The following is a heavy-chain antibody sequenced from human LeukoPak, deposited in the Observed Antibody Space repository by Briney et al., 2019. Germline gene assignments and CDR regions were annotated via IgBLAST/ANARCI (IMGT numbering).Heavy chain of an antibody. CDR2: INPNSGGT. V-gene: IGHV1-2*06. CDR3: ARGRIAVAGNPDY. CDR1: GYTFTGYY. J-gene: IGHJ4*02. D-gene: IGHD6-19*01. Sequence: ASVKVSCKASGYTFTGYYMHWVRQAPGQGPEWMGRINPNSGGTNYAQKFQGRVTMTRDTSISTAYMELSRLRSDDTAVYYCARGRIAVAGNPDYWGQGTLVTVSS.